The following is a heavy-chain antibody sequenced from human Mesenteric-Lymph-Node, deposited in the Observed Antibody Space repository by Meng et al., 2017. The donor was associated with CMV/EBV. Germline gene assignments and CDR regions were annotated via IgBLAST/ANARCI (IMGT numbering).Heavy chain of an antibody. CDR1: GGSISGFY. Sequence: SETLSLTCTVSGGSISGFYWSWIRQSPGKGLEWIGYSHYSGSTNYNPSLKSRVTMSVDTSKNQFSLNLRSVTAADTAMYYCARVRGSSVVDYWGQGTLVTVSS. D-gene: IGHD6-6*01. J-gene: IGHJ4*01. CDR2: SHYSGST. CDR3: ARVRGSSVVDY. V-gene: IGHV4-59*01.